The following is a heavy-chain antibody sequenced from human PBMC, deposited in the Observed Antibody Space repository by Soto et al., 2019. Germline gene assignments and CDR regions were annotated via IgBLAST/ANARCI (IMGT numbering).Heavy chain of an antibody. CDR2: ISGYNGNT. V-gene: IGHV1-18*01. CDR3: AREYGMDV. J-gene: IGHJ6*02. Sequence: ASVKVSCKASGYSFHTYAISWVRQAPGQGLEWVGWISGYNGNTNYAEKFQGRVTLTTDTSTKTAFMELRGLTSDYTAVYYCAREYGMDVWG. CDR1: GYSFHTYA.